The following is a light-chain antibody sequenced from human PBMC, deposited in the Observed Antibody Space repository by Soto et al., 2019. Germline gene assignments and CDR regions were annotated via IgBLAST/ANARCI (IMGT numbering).Light chain of an antibody. Sequence: EIVLTQSPGTLSLSPGERATLSCRASQSVSSSYLAWYQQKPGQAPRLLIKGASSRATGIPDRFSGSGSGTDFTLTISRLEPEDFAVYYCQQCDSSPHTFGQGTKLEIK. CDR2: GAS. V-gene: IGKV3-20*01. CDR1: QSVSSSY. CDR3: QQCDSSPHT. J-gene: IGKJ2*01.